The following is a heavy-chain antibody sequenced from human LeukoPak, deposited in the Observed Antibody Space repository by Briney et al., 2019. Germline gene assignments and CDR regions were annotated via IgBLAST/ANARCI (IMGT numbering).Heavy chain of an antibody. Sequence: HPGGSLRLSCAASGFPFSSYAMSWVRQAPGKGLEWVSAISGSGGSTFYADSVKGRFTISRDNSENTLYLQMNSLRAEDTAVYYCAKLDVYDILTGYYKGIEYWGQGTLVTVSS. CDR3: AKLDVYDILTGYYKGIEY. J-gene: IGHJ4*02. CDR2: ISGSGGST. V-gene: IGHV3-23*01. CDR1: GFPFSSYA. D-gene: IGHD3-9*01.